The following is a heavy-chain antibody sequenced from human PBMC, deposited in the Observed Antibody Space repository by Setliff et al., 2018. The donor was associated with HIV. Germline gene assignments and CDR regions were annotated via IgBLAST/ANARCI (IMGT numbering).Heavy chain of an antibody. Sequence: SETLSLTCAVYGESFSGYYWNWIRQHPGKGLEWIGYIYHSGSTYYNPSLKSRVTISVDTSKNQFSLKLSSVTAADTAIYYCARGTPDHEVWYFDLWGRGTLVTVS. CDR2: IYHSGST. CDR3: ARGTPDHEVWYFDL. CDR1: GESFSGYY. J-gene: IGHJ2*01. V-gene: IGHV4-34*09.